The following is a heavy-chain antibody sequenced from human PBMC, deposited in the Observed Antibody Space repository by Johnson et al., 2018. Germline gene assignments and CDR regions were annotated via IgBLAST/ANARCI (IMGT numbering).Heavy chain of an antibody. J-gene: IGHJ3*02. CDR1: GFTFDDYG. CDR2: ISWNSGSI. CDR3: AKGSLPAMVPEAFDI. D-gene: IGHD5-18*01. V-gene: IGHV3-9*03. Sequence: VQSGRSLRLSCAASGFTFDDYGMHWVRQTPGKGLEWVSSISWNSGSIGYVDSVKGRFTISRDNAKNSLYLQMNSLRTEDMALYYCAKGSLPAMVPEAFDIWGQGTMVT.